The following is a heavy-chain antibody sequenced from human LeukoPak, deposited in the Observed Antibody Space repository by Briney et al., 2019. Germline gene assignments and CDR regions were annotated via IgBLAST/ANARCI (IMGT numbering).Heavy chain of an antibody. CDR2: ISGSDGST. D-gene: IGHD3-3*01. CDR1: GFAFSTYA. Sequence: GGSLRLSCAASGFAFSTYAMSWVRQAPGKGLEWVSGISGSDGSTYYADSVKGRFTISRDNSNNTLYLQMNSLRAEDTAVYYCAKDVEWLFQGLFDYWGQGTLVTVSS. J-gene: IGHJ4*02. V-gene: IGHV3-23*01. CDR3: AKDVEWLFQGLFDY.